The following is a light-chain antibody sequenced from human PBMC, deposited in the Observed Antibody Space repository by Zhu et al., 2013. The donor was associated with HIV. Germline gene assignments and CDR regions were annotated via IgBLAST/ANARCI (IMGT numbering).Light chain of an antibody. V-gene: IGKV3-15*01. J-gene: IGKJ4*01. Sequence: EIVMTQSPATLSESPGERATLSCRASQSVSSNLAWYQQKPGQAPRLLIYAASTLQSGVPPRFSGSGSGTDFTLTISKLEPEDFAVYYCQQYATTSLTFGGGTKVEI. CDR3: QQYATTSLT. CDR2: AAS. CDR1: QSVSSN.